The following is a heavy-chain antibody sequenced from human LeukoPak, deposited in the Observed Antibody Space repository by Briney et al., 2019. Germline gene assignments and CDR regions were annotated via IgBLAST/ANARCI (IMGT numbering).Heavy chain of an antibody. CDR2: IINSGGTI. Sequence: GGSLRLSCAASGFTFSIHGMNWVRQARGKGLEWVSYIINSGGTIYYTDSVQGRFTISRDNARNSLFLQMNSLRDEDTAVYYCARVGRGVYGMDVWGQGTTVTASS. D-gene: IGHD3-10*01. CDR1: GFTFSIHG. V-gene: IGHV3-48*02. J-gene: IGHJ6*02. CDR3: ARVGRGVYGMDV.